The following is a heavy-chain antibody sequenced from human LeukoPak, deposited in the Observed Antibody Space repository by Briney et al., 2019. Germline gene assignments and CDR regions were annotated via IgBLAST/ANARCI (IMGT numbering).Heavy chain of an antibody. V-gene: IGHV3-7*01. Sequence: GGSLRLSCAASGFTFSRAWMSWLRQAPGKGLKWVANIKEDGSEDYYADSVKGRFAISKDNAKNSLYLQMNSLRAEDTAMYYCARDADGYEDWGQGTLVTVSS. CDR2: IKEDGSED. D-gene: IGHD5-18*01. CDR1: GFTFSRAW. J-gene: IGHJ4*02. CDR3: ARDADGYED.